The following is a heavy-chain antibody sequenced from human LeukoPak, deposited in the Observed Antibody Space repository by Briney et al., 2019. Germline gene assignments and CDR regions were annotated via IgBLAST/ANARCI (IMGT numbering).Heavy chain of an antibody. Sequence: NPSETLSLTCTVSGGSMSSYYWNWARQPPGKGLEWIGNIYSSGSTDYNPSLKSRVTISLDTSKFQFSLRLNSVTAADTAVYYCARADPNASGYFYRFNWFDPWGQGTLVTVSS. J-gene: IGHJ5*02. CDR2: IYSSGST. D-gene: IGHD3-10*01. CDR3: ARADPNASGYFYRFNWFDP. V-gene: IGHV4-59*01. CDR1: GGSMSSYY.